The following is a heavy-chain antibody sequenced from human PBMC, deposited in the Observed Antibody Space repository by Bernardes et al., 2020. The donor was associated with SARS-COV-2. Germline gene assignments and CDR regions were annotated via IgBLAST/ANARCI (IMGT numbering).Heavy chain of an antibody. J-gene: IGHJ6*02. Sequence: ASVKVSCKASGYTFTGYYMHWVRQAPGQGLEWMGWLNPNSGGTNYAQKFQGRVTMTRDTSISTAYMELSRLRSDDTAVYYCAIPPTNYDRYGMDVWGQGTTVTVSS. D-gene: IGHD3-22*01. CDR1: GYTFTGYY. V-gene: IGHV1-2*02. CDR2: LNPNSGGT. CDR3: AIPPTNYDRYGMDV.